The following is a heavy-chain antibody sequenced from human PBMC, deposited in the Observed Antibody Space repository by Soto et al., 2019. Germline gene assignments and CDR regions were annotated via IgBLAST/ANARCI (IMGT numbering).Heavy chain of an antibody. D-gene: IGHD2-21*02. Sequence: EGRLVESGGGLVKPGGSLRISCVASGFTFSSYTMNWVRQAPGKGLEWVSNINGVGSYLYYIDSVQGRFTISRDNAKNTLYLQRNSLRFEDTAVYYCVRVGITFMRGRIGGDHYGLDVWGHGTTVTVSS. CDR1: GFTFSSYT. CDR2: INGVGSYL. V-gene: IGHV3-21*02. CDR3: VRVGITFMRGRIGGDHYGLDV. J-gene: IGHJ6*02.